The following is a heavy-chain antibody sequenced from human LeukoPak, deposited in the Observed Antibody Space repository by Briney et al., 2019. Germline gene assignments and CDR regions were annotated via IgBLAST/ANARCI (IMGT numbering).Heavy chain of an antibody. J-gene: IGHJ3*02. D-gene: IGHD3-10*01. CDR3: ARPMVRGVNDALDI. CDR1: GGSISSYY. CDR2: IYTSGST. Sequence: SETLSLTCTVSGGSISSYYWSWIRQPAGKGLEWIGRIYTSGSTNYNPSLKSRVTISLDTSKNQFSLKLSSVTAADTAVYYCARPMVRGVNDALDIWGQGTMVTVSS. V-gene: IGHV4-4*07.